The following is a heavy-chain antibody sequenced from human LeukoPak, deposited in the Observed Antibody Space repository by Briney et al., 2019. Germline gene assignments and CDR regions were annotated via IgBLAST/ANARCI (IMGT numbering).Heavy chain of an antibody. CDR3: ARAYSSSWYDF. CDR1: GFTFSSYA. Sequence: GGSLRLSCAASGFTFSSYAMIWVRQAPGKGLEWVSAISGSGGSTYYADSVKGRFTISRDNSKNTLFLQMSSLRAEDTAVYYCARAYSSSWYDFWGQGTLVTVSS. V-gene: IGHV3-23*01. J-gene: IGHJ5*01. D-gene: IGHD6-13*01. CDR2: ISGSGGST.